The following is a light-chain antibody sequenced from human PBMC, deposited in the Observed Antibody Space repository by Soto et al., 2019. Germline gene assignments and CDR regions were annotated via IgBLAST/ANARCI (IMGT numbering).Light chain of an antibody. J-gene: IGKJ5*01. Sequence: EIVVTQSPATLSVSPGERVTLSCRASQSISSNLAWYQQKPGQAPRLLIFGASTRATDIPARFSGSGSGTDFTLTISSLQSEDFAVYYCQQYNNWPPPITFGQGTRLEIK. V-gene: IGKV3-15*01. CDR2: GAS. CDR1: QSISSN. CDR3: QQYNNWPPPIT.